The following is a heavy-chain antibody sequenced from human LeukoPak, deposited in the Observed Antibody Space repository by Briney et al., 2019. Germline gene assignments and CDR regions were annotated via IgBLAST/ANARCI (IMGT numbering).Heavy chain of an antibody. V-gene: IGHV3-21*04. D-gene: IGHD3-22*01. CDR1: GFTFSSYS. CDR2: ISSSSSYI. J-gene: IGHJ6*02. CDR3: ASSYDSSGYYYDYYYYGMDV. Sequence: GGSLRLSCAASGFTFSSYSMNWVRQAPGKGLEWVSSISSSSSYIYYADSVKGRFAISRDNSKNTLYLQMNSLRAEDTAVYYCASSYDSSGYYYDYYYYGMDVWGQGTTVTVSS.